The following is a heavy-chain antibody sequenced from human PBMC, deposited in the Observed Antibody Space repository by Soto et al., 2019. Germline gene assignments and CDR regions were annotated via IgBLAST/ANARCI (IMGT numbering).Heavy chain of an antibody. D-gene: IGHD3-10*01. CDR3: TRDWEITVSTWSFGGF. CDR1: GGTFSPYT. V-gene: IGHV1-69*08. Sequence: QVQLVQSGAEGKKPGSSVKVSCKASGGTFSPYTINWVRQAPGQGLEWMGRIIPFHGVTNYAQKFQARVTITADKSTSTAYMELSGLRFEDTAMYYCTRDWEITVSTWSFGGFWGRGTLVTVSS. CDR2: IIPFHGVT. J-gene: IGHJ4*02.